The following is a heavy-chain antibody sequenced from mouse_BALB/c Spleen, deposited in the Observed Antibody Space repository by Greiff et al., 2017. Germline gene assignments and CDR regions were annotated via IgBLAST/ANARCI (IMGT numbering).Heavy chain of an antibody. CDR2: IYPGGGYT. Sequence: VQLQQSGAELVRPGTSVKISCKASGYTFTNYWLGWVKQRPGHGLEWIGDIYPGGGYTNYNEKFKGKATLTADTSSSTAYMQLSSLTSEDSAVYFCARKGLITTATAWFACWGQGTLVTVSA. V-gene: IGHV1-63*02. CDR1: GYTFTNYW. D-gene: IGHD1-2*01. CDR3: ARKGLITTATAWFAC. J-gene: IGHJ3*01.